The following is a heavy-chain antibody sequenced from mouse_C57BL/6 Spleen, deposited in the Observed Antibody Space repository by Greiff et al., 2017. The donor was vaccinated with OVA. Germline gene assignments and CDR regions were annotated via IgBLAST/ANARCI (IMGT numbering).Heavy chain of an antibody. CDR2: INPGSGGT. CDR1: GYAFTNYL. J-gene: IGHJ2*01. Sequence: QVQLQQSGAELVRPGTSVKVSCKASGYAFTNYLIEWVKQRPGQGLEWIGVINPGSGGTNYNEKFKGKATLTANKSSSTAYMQLSSLTSEDSAVYFCARQLTGMYYFDYWGQGTTLTVSS. V-gene: IGHV1-54*01. CDR3: ARQLTGMYYFDY. D-gene: IGHD4-1*01.